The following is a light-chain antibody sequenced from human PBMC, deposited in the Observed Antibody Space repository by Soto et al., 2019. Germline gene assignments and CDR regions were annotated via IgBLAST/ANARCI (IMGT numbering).Light chain of an antibody. CDR3: QQYDHLPLT. CDR1: QSISSN. J-gene: IGKJ3*01. CDR2: RTS. V-gene: IGKV3-15*01. Sequence: EIVMTQSPATLSVSPGERATLSCRASQSISSNLAWYQQKPGQAPRLLMFRTSSRATGFPARFSGSGSGTEFNLTISSLQSEDFAVYFCQQYDHLPLTFGPGTKVDIK.